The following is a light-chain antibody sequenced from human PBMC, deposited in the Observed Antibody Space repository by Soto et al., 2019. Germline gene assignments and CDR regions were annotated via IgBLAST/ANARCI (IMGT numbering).Light chain of an antibody. CDR3: QSYDSSLSGYV. V-gene: IGLV1-40*01. CDR1: SSNIGAGYD. CDR2: GNN. Sequence: QAVVTQPPSVSGAPGQRVTISCTWSSSNIGAGYDVHWYQQLPGTTPKLLIYGNNNRPSGVPDRFSGSKSGTSASLAITGLQAEDEADYYCQSYDSSLSGYVFGTGTKLTVL. J-gene: IGLJ1*01.